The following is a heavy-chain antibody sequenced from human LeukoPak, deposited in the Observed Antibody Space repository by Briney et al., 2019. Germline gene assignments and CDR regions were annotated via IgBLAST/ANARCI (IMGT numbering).Heavy chain of an antibody. CDR3: ARDGGLYGSGPMDV. Sequence: PSETLSLTCAVYGGSFSGYYWSWIRQPPGKGLEWIGEINHSGSTNYNPSLKSRVTISVDTSKNQFSLKLSSVTAADTAVYYCARDGGLYGSGPMDVWGQGTTVTVSS. V-gene: IGHV4-34*01. CDR2: INHSGST. J-gene: IGHJ6*02. CDR1: GGSFSGYY. D-gene: IGHD3-10*01.